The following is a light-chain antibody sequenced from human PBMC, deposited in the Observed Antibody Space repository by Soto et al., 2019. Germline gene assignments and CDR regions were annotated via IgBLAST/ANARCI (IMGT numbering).Light chain of an antibody. CDR3: SSYTSSSIDYV. J-gene: IGLJ1*01. CDR2: EVS. V-gene: IGLV2-14*01. CDR1: SSDVGGYNY. Sequence: QSALTQPASVSGSPGQSITISCIGTSSDVGGYNYVSWYQQHPGKAPKLMIYEVSNRPSGVSNRFSGSKSGNTASLTISGLHAEDEADYYCSSYTSSSIDYVFGTGTKLTVL.